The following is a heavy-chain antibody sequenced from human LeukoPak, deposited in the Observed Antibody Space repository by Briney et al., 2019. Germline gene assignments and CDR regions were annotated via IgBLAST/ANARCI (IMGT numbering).Heavy chain of an antibody. CDR3: ARDSYCSGGSCHLEYFQH. J-gene: IGHJ1*01. Sequence: PGGSLRLSCAASGFTFNSYTMNWVRQAPGKGLESVSSIRSNSRGINYADSVKGRFTISRDNAKNSLYLQMNSLRAEDTAVYYCARDSYCSGGSCHLEYFQHWGQGTLVTVSS. V-gene: IGHV3-48*04. CDR1: GFTFNSYT. CDR2: IRSNSRGI. D-gene: IGHD2-15*01.